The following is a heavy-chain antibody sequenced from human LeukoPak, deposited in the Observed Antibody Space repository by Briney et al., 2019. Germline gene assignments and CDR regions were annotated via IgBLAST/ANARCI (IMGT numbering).Heavy chain of an antibody. J-gene: IGHJ3*02. V-gene: IGHV4-39*01. CDR1: GGSISSSSYY. Sequence: PSETLSLTCTVSGGSISSSSYYWGWIRQPPGKGLEWIGSIYYSGSTYYNPSLKGRVTIFVDTSKNQFSLKLSSVTAADTAVYYCARLASITMIVVVITSDAFDIWGQGTMVTVSS. CDR2: IYYSGST. D-gene: IGHD3-22*01. CDR3: ARLASITMIVVVITSDAFDI.